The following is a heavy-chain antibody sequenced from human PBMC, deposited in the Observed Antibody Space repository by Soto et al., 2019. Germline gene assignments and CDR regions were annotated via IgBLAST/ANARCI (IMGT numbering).Heavy chain of an antibody. CDR3: ARDLYYDFWSGYATRYNYGMDV. Sequence: GGSLRLSCAASGFTFSSYGMHWVRQAPGKGLEWVAVIWYDGSNKYYADSVKGRFTISRDNSKNTLYLQMNSLRAEDTAVYYCARDLYYDFWSGYATRYNYGMDVWGQGTTVTVSS. D-gene: IGHD3-3*01. V-gene: IGHV3-33*01. CDR2: IWYDGSNK. CDR1: GFTFSSYG. J-gene: IGHJ6*02.